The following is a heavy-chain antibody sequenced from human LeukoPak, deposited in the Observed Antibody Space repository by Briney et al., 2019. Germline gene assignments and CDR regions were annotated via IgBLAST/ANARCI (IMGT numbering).Heavy chain of an antibody. Sequence: TPETLSLTCTVSGGSVSSCDYCWSWLRQPPGKGLEWIGYIYYSGSTYYNPSLKSRVTISVDTSKNQFSLKLSSVTAADTAVYYCARDYYGSGSLRYFDLWGRGTLVTVSS. CDR1: GGSVSSCDYC. D-gene: IGHD3-10*01. V-gene: IGHV4-30-4*01. J-gene: IGHJ2*01. CDR2: IYYSGST. CDR3: ARDYYGSGSLRYFDL.